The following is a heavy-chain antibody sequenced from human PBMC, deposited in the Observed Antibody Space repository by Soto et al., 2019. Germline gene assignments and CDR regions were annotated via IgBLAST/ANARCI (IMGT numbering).Heavy chain of an antibody. J-gene: IGHJ4*02. CDR2: IYYSGST. Sequence: SETLSLTCTVSGGSIGTSFYYWAWIRQPPGMGLEWVATIYYSGSTNYNPALQSRVTISIDTSKNQFSLNLSSVTAADTAVYYCARHVRGATWAYFDFWGQGTLVT. V-gene: IGHV4-39*01. D-gene: IGHD1-26*01. CDR3: ARHVRGATWAYFDF. CDR1: GGSIGTSFYY.